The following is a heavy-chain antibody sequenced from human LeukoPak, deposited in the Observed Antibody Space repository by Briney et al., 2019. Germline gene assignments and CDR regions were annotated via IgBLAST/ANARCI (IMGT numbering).Heavy chain of an antibody. Sequence: GGSLRLSCAASGFSFSGYWMHWVRQAPGKGLVWVSRINEDGSFTSYADSVKGRFTVSRDNAKNTLYLQMNSLRAEDTAVYYCARDLVMVNAPGDDFDYWGRGTLVTVSS. CDR1: GFSFSGYW. J-gene: IGHJ4*02. CDR2: INEDGSFT. D-gene: IGHD2-21*01. V-gene: IGHV3-74*01. CDR3: ARDLVMVNAPGDDFDY.